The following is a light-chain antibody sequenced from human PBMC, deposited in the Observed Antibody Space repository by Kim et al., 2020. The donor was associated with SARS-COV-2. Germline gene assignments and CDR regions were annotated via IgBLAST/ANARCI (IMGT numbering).Light chain of an antibody. CDR1: NIGSKS. CDR2: YDD. CDR3: QLWDIGSDHPV. J-gene: IGLJ3*02. V-gene: IGLV3-21*04. Sequence: SYELTQPPSVSVAPGKTATITCGGNNIGSKSVHWYQQKPGQAPVLVIYYDDVRPSGIPERFSGSNSGDTATLTISTVDAGDEADYYCQLWDIGSDHPVFGEGTQLTVL.